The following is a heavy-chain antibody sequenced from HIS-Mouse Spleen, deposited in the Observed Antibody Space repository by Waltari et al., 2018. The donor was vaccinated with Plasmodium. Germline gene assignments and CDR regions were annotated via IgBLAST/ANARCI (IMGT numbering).Heavy chain of an antibody. CDR3: AKILSYSSSPEDY. D-gene: IGHD6-6*01. J-gene: IGHJ4*02. V-gene: IGHV3-30*18. Sequence: QVQLVESGGGVVQPGRSLRISCAASGFTFSSYGMNWVRQAPGKGREGVAVISDDGSNKYYASPVKGRFTISRDNSKNTLYLQMNSLRAEDTAVYYGAKILSYSSSPEDYWGQGTLVTVSS. CDR2: ISDDGSNK. CDR1: GFTFSSYG.